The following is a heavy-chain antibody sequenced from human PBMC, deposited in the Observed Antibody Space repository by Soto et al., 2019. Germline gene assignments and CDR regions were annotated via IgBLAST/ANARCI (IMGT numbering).Heavy chain of an antibody. J-gene: IGHJ6*03. CDR1: GGSISSYY. Sequence: SETLSLTCTVSGGSISSYYWSWIRQPPGKGLEWIGYIYYSGSTNYNPSLKSRVTISVDTSKNQFSLKLSSVTAADTAVYYCARGYGFLEWLSPGYYYYYYMDVWGKGTKVTVSS. CDR2: IYYSGST. V-gene: IGHV4-59*01. D-gene: IGHD3-3*01. CDR3: ARGYGFLEWLSPGYYYYYYMDV.